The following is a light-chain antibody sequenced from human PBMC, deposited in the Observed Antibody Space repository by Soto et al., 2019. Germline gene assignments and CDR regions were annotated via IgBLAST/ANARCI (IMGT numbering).Light chain of an antibody. Sequence: EMVLTQSPGTLSLSPGERATLSCWASQSVSRNYLAWYQHKPGQAPRLLISAASIRTPGIPDRFSGSGSGTDFTLTISRLEPEDVAVYYCQQYAWSPLTFGPGTKVDIK. CDR2: AAS. CDR1: QSVSRNY. CDR3: QQYAWSPLT. J-gene: IGKJ3*01. V-gene: IGKV3-20*01.